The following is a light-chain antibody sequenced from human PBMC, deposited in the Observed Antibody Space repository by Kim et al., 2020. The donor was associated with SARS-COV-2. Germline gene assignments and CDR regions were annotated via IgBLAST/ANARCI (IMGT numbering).Light chain of an antibody. CDR3: LLYYGGAYV. V-gene: IGLV7-43*01. CDR2: STS. Sequence: PGGTITLTCASSTGAVTSGYYPNWFQQKPGQAPRALIYSTSNNHSWTPARFSGSLLGGKAALTLSGVQPEDEAEYYCLLYYGGAYVFGTGTKVTVL. J-gene: IGLJ1*01. CDR1: TGAVTSGYY.